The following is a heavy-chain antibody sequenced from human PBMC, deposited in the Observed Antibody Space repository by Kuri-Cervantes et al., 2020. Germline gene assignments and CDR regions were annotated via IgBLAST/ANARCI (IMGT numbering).Heavy chain of an antibody. D-gene: IGHD4-17*01. CDR1: GGSISSYY. Sequence: SETLSLTCTVSGGSISSYYWSWIRQPAGKGLEWIGRIYTSGSTNDNPSLKSRVTISVDTSKNQFSLKLNSVTAADTAVYYCARYGDYYYYMDVWGKGTTVTVSS. V-gene: IGHV4-4*07. CDR3: ARYGDYYYYMDV. J-gene: IGHJ6*03. CDR2: IYTSGST.